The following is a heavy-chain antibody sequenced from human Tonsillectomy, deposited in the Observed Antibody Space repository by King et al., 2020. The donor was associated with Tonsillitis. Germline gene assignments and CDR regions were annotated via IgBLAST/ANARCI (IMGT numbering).Heavy chain of an antibody. CDR2: ISAYNAYT. CDR3: ARDIGAAAGTSPGY. D-gene: IGHD6-13*01. Sequence: VQLVESGAEVKNPGASVKVSCKASGYTFTSYGISWVRQAPGQGLEWMGWISAYNAYTNYAQNLQGRVTMTTDTSTSTAYMELRSLRSDDTAVYYCARDIGAAAGTSPGYWGQGTLVTVSS. CDR1: GYTFTSYG. V-gene: IGHV1-18*01. J-gene: IGHJ4*02.